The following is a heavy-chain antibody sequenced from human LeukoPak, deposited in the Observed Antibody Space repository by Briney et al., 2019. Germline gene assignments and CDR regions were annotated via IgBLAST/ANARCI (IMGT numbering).Heavy chain of an antibody. CDR1: GFTFSSYA. CDR3: ARDGRGPEGSYSQRFDY. Sequence: GGSLRLSCAASGFTFSSYAMHWVRQAPGKGLEWVAVISYDGSNKYYADSVKGRFTISRDNSKNTLYLQMNSLRAEDTAVYYCARDGRGPEGSYSQRFDYWGQGTLVTVSS. V-gene: IGHV3-30-3*01. J-gene: IGHJ4*02. D-gene: IGHD1-26*01. CDR2: ISYDGSNK.